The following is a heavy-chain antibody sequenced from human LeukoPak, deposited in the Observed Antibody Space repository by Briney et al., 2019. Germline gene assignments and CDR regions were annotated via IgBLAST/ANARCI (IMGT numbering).Heavy chain of an antibody. Sequence: GGSLRLSCSASGFTFSAYGMNWVRQAPGKGLEWVSAISGSGGSTYYADSVKGRFTISRDDPHNTLYLQMNSLRAEDTAVYFCARGGVDYYGSGTYYLMYYFDYWGQGALVTVSS. D-gene: IGHD3-10*01. CDR2: ISGSGGST. V-gene: IGHV3-23*01. J-gene: IGHJ4*02. CDR1: GFTFSAYG. CDR3: ARGGVDYYGSGTYYLMYYFDY.